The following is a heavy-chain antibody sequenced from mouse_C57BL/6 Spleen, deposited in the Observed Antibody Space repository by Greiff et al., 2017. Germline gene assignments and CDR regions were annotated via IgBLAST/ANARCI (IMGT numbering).Heavy chain of an antibody. V-gene: IGHV5-9-1*02. CDR1: GFTFSSYA. CDR3: TREAWLGYAMDY. D-gene: IGHD3-1*01. Sequence: EVHLVESGEGLVKPGGSLKLSCAASGFTFSSYAMSWVRQTPEKRLEWVAYISSGGDYIYYADTVKGRFTISRDNARNTLYLQMSSLKSEDTAMYYCTREAWLGYAMDYWGQGTSVTVSS. J-gene: IGHJ4*01. CDR2: ISSGGDYI.